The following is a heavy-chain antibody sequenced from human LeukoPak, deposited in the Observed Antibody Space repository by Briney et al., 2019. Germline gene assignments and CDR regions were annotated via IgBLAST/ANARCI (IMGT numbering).Heavy chain of an antibody. CDR1: GGSISSYY. CDR3: ARSLLGYCSGGSCHQGDAFDI. D-gene: IGHD2-15*01. J-gene: IGHJ3*02. Sequence: PSETLSLTCTVSGGSISSYYWSWIRQPPGKGLEWIGYIYYSGSTSYNPSLKSRVTISVDTSKNQFSLKLSSVTAADTAVYYCARSLLGYCSGGSCHQGDAFDIWGQGTMVTVSS. CDR2: IYYSGST. V-gene: IGHV4-59*12.